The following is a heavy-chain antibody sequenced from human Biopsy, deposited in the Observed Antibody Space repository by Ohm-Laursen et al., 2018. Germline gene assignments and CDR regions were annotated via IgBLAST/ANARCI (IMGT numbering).Heavy chain of an antibody. CDR3: ARRRGADLDY. Sequence: SSVKVSCKASGGSFNSLDLSWVRQAPGQGLEWLGGIIPFSGTINYAQAFRGRVAITADESTSTVYLDLSSLRSEDTATYYCARRRGADLDYWGQGTLVTVSS. D-gene: IGHD3-16*01. V-gene: IGHV1-69*01. CDR2: IIPFSGTI. CDR1: GGSFNSLD. J-gene: IGHJ4*02.